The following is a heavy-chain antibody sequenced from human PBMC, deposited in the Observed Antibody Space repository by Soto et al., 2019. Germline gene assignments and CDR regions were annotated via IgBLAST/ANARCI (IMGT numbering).Heavy chain of an antibody. CDR1: GCSISSGGYY. Sequence: QVQLQESGPGLVKPSQTLSLTCTVSGCSISSGGYYWSCIRQHPGTGLEWIGYIYYSGSTYYNPPLKSRVTISVDTSKNQFALQLRSVTAAATAVYYCARGPILYGSGSDYNADYYYGMDVWGQGTTVTVSS. V-gene: IGHV4-31*03. CDR3: ARGPILYGSGSDYNADYYYGMDV. D-gene: IGHD3-10*01. CDR2: IYYSGST. J-gene: IGHJ6*02.